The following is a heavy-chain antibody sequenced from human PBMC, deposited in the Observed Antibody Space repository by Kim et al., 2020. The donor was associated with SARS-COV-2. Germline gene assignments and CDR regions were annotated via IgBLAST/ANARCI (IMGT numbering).Heavy chain of an antibody. D-gene: IGHD4-17*01. Sequence: SETLSLTCAVSGGSISSSNWWSWVRQPPGKGLEWIGEIYHSGSTNYNPSLKSRVTISVDKSKNQFSLKLSSVTAADTAVYYCASFGYGDYESPPWGGPYYYYYYGMDVWGQGTTVTVSS. CDR3: ASFGYGDYESPPWGGPYYYYYYGMDV. CDR1: GGSISSSNW. CDR2: IYHSGST. J-gene: IGHJ6*02. V-gene: IGHV4-4*02.